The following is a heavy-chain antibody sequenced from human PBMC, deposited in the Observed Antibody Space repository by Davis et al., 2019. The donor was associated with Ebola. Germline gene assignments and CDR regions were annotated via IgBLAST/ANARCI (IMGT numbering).Heavy chain of an antibody. Sequence: GGSLRLSCAASGFTFSTYWMSWVRQAPGKGPEWVANIKEDGSNKYYVESVKGRFTISRENAKNSLYLQMSSLRAEDTAVYYCARDLFRGVHYFDYWGQGTLVTVSS. CDR3: ARDLFRGVHYFDY. CDR1: GFTFSTYW. CDR2: IKEDGSNK. J-gene: IGHJ4*02. D-gene: IGHD1-1*01. V-gene: IGHV3-7*01.